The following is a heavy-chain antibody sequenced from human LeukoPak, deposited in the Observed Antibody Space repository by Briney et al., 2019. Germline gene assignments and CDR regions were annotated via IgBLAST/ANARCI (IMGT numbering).Heavy chain of an antibody. Sequence: PSETLSHTCTVSGGSISSYYWSWIRQPPGTGLEWIGYIYYSGSTNYNPSLKSRVTISVDTSKNQFSLKLSSVTAADTAVYDCARIQQLWLLDIWGQGTMVTVSS. V-gene: IGHV4-59*01. CDR2: IYYSGST. J-gene: IGHJ3*02. D-gene: IGHD5-18*01. CDR1: GGSISSYY. CDR3: ARIQQLWLLDI.